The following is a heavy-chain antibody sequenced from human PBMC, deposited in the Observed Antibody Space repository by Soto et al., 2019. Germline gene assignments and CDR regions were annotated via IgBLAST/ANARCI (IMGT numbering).Heavy chain of an antibody. CDR2: IWYDGSNK. D-gene: IGHD1-26*01. CDR1: GFTFSSYG. Sequence: GGSLRLSCAASGFTFSSYGMHWVRQAPGKGLEWVAVIWYDGSNKYYADSVKGRFTISRDNSKNTLYLQMNSLRAEDTAVYYCARELRYGGYNWFDPWGQGTLVTVSS. V-gene: IGHV3-33*01. CDR3: ARELRYGGYNWFDP. J-gene: IGHJ5*02.